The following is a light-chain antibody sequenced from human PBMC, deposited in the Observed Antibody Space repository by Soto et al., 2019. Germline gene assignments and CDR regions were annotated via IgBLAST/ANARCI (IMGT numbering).Light chain of an antibody. J-gene: IGKJ1*01. CDR2: DTS. CDR1: ESISTK. CDR3: QQHSNWPTT. Sequence: EMLLTQPPASLSVSPGERVTLSCWASESISTKLAWYQQRPGQPPRLLLYDTSTRATGIPATFSGSGSGTDFTLTISSLQSEDLGVYYCQQHSNWPTTFGQGTKVDIK. V-gene: IGKV3-15*01.